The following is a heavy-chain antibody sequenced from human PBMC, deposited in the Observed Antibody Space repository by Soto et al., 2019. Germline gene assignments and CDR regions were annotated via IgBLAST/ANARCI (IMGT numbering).Heavy chain of an antibody. D-gene: IGHD2-15*01. CDR3: ARCVVVAAIDFWYFDL. CDR1: GGSISSSSYY. CDR2: IYYSGST. Sequence: PSETLSLTCTVSGGSISSSSYYWGWIRQPPGKGLEWIGSIYYSGSTYYNPSLKSRVTISVDTSKNQFSLKLSSVTAADTAVYYCARCVVVAAIDFWYFDLWGRGTLVTVSS. J-gene: IGHJ2*01. V-gene: IGHV4-39*01.